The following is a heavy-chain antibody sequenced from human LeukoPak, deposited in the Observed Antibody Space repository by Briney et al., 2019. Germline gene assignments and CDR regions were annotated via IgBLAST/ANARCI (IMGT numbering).Heavy chain of an antibody. V-gene: IGHV4-34*01. CDR1: GGSFSGYY. CDR2: INHSGST. Sequence: SETLSLTCAVYGGSFSGYYWSWIRQPPGKGLEWIGEINHSGSTNYNPSLKSRVTISVDTSKNQFSLKLSSVTAADTAVYYCARVGYCSGGSCYSGSYYYYGMDVWGQGTTVTVSS. D-gene: IGHD2-15*01. J-gene: IGHJ6*02. CDR3: ARVGYCSGGSCYSGSYYYYGMDV.